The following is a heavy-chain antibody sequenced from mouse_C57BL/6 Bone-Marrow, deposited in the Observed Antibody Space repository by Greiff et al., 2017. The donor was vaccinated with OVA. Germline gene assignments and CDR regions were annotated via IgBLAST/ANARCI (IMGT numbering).Heavy chain of an antibody. D-gene: IGHD2-1*01. CDR2: IDPENGDT. CDR1: GFNIKDDY. Sequence: VQLQQSGAELVRPGASVKLSCTASGFNIKDDYMHWVKQRPEQGLEWIGWIDPENGDTEYASKFQGKATITADTSSNTAYLQLSSLTSEDTAVYYCTPYGNRFDCWGQGTTLTVSS. V-gene: IGHV14-4*01. CDR3: TPYGNRFDC. J-gene: IGHJ2*01.